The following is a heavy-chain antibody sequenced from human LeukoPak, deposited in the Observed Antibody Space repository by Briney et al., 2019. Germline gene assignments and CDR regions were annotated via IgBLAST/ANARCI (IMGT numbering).Heavy chain of an antibody. CDR1: GFTFSSYG. V-gene: IGHV3-30*18. J-gene: IGHJ4*02. CDR2: ISYDGSNK. D-gene: IGHD3-10*01. CDR3: AKDMYYYGSGSLS. Sequence: GGSLRLSCAASGFTFSSYGMHWVRQAPGKGLGWGAVISYDGSNKYYADSVKGRFTISRDNSKNTLYLQMNSLRAEDTAVYYCAKDMYYYGSGSLSWGQGTLVTVSS.